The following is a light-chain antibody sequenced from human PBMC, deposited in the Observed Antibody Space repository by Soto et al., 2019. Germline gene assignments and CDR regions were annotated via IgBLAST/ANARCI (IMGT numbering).Light chain of an antibody. V-gene: IGKV3-11*01. J-gene: IGKJ5*01. CDR1: QSFSSY. Sequence: EIVLTQSPATLSLSPGERATLSCRASQSFSSYLAWYQQKPGQAPRLLIYDASKRATGIPARFSGRGSGTAFPLTLSSLEPEDFAVYYCQQRSNWPPVITFGQGTRLEIK. CDR3: QQRSNWPPVIT. CDR2: DAS.